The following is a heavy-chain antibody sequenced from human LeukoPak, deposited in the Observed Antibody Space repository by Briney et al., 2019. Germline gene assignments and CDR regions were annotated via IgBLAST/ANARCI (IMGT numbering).Heavy chain of an antibody. CDR2: TYYRSKWYN. CDR1: GDSVSGNSAT. Sequence: SQTLSLTCAISGDSVSGNSATWNWIRQSPSRGLEWLGRTYYRSKWYNDYALSVKSRTSINSDTSKNQFSLQLNSVTPEDTAVYYCASGSLEFDNWGQGTLVTVSS. D-gene: IGHD1-1*01. CDR3: ASGSLEFDN. J-gene: IGHJ4*02. V-gene: IGHV6-1*01.